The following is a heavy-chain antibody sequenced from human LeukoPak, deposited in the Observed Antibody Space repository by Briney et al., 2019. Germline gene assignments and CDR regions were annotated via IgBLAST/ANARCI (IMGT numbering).Heavy chain of an antibody. Sequence: PGGSLRLSCAASGFTFSSYAMRWVRQAPGKGLEWVAVISYDGSNKYYADSVKGRFTISRDNSKNTLYLQMNSLRAEDTAVYYCARDLTGIAAAGFDYWGQGTLVTVSS. CDR2: ISYDGSNK. V-gene: IGHV3-30-3*01. CDR3: ARDLTGIAAAGFDY. D-gene: IGHD6-13*01. CDR1: GFTFSSYA. J-gene: IGHJ4*02.